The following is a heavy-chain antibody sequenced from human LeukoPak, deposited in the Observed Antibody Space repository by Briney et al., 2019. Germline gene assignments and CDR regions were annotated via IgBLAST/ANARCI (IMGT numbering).Heavy chain of an antibody. CDR2: ILYDGSNK. Sequence: GGFLRLSFAALGFTLSSHGMHWVRKAPGKGLEWVAVILYDGSNKYYADSVKGRFTISRDNSKNTLYLQMNSLRAEDTAVYYCAKGSRGFDYWGQGTLVTVSS. V-gene: IGHV3-30*18. CDR1: GFTLSSHG. D-gene: IGHD3-10*01. CDR3: AKGSRGFDY. J-gene: IGHJ4*02.